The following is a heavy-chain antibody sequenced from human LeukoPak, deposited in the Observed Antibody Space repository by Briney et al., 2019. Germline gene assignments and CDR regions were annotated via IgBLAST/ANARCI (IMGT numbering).Heavy chain of an antibody. V-gene: IGHV3-23*01. CDR2: ISGSGGST. CDR3: ARDFGIVVVTAPSWYFDL. D-gene: IGHD2-21*02. CDR1: GFTFSSYA. J-gene: IGHJ2*01. Sequence: GGSLRLSCAASGFTFSSYAMSWVRQAPGKGLEWVSAISGSGGSTYFADSVKGRFSISRDNSKNTLYLQMNSLRAEDTAVYYCARDFGIVVVTAPSWYFDLWGRGTLVTVSS.